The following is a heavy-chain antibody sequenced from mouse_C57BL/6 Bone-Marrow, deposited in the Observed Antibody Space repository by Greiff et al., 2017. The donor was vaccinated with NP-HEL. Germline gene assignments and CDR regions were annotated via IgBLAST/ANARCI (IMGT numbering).Heavy chain of an antibody. CDR3: ARHYYGSSY. CDR2: IYPGDGDT. V-gene: IGHV1-82*01. Sequence: VKLMESGPELVKPGASVKISCKASGYAFSSSWMNWVKQRPGKGLEWIGRIYPGDGDTNYNGKFKGKATLTADKSSSTAYMQLSSLTSEDSAVYFCARHYYGSSYWGQGTTLTVSS. CDR1: GYAFSSSW. D-gene: IGHD1-1*01. J-gene: IGHJ2*01.